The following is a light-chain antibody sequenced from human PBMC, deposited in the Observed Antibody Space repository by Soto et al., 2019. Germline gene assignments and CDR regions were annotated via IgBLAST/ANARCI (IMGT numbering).Light chain of an antibody. CDR1: SSDVGGYNY. CDR2: EVT. Sequence: QSVLTQPTSASGSPGQSVTISCTGTSSDVGGYNYVSWYQQHPGKAPKLMIYEVTKRPSGVPDRFSGSKSGNTASLTVSGLQAEDEADYYCSSYAASNVLFGGGTKLTVL. V-gene: IGLV2-8*01. CDR3: SSYAASNVL. J-gene: IGLJ2*01.